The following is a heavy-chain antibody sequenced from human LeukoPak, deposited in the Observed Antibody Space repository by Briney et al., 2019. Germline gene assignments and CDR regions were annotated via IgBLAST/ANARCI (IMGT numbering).Heavy chain of an antibody. J-gene: IGHJ1*01. CDR3: ARDRRSGYYPEYFQH. CDR2: INHSGST. V-gene: IGHV4-34*01. CDR1: GGSFSGYY. D-gene: IGHD3-3*01. Sequence: PSETLSLTCAVYGGSFSGYYWSWIRQPPGKGLEWIGEINHSGSTNYNPSLKSRVTISVDTSKNQFSLKLSSVTAADTAVYYCARDRRSGYYPEYFQHWGQGTLVTVSS.